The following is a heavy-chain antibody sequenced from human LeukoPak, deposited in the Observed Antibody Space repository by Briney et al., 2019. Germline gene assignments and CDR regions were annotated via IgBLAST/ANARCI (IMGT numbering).Heavy chain of an antibody. V-gene: IGHV3-33*01. J-gene: IGHJ5*02. CDR2: VYFDGSNK. D-gene: IGHD3-22*01. CDR3: ARGGPTRGTYYYDSSGYARVRWFDP. CDR1: GFTFSNYG. Sequence: GGSLRLSCAASGFTFSNYGMHWVRQAPGKGLEWVAVVYFDGSNKYYADSVKGRFTISRDISQNTLYLQMNNLRAEDTAVYHCARGGPTRGTYYYDSSGYARVRWFDPWGQGTLVTVSS.